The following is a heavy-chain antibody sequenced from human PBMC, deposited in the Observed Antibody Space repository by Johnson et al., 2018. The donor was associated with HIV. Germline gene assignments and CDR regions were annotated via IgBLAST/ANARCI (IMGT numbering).Heavy chain of an antibody. V-gene: IGHV3-20*04. CDR3: ARDYYDSSGSDAFDI. CDR1: GFTFDDYG. Sequence: VHLVESGGVVVQPGGSLRLSCAASGFTFDDYGMSWVRQAPGKGLEWVSGINWNGGSTGYADSVKGRFTISRDNAKNSLYLQMNSLRAEDTALYYCARDYYDSSGSDAFDIWGQGTMVTVSS. CDR2: INWNGGST. J-gene: IGHJ3*02. D-gene: IGHD3-22*01.